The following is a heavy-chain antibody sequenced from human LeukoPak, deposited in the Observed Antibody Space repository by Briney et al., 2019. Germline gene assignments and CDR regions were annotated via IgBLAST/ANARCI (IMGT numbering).Heavy chain of an antibody. CDR2: ISGSGGST. Sequence: GGSLRLSCAASGLTFSSYAMSWDRQAPGKGLEWVSAISGSGGSTYYADSVKGRFTISRDNSKNTLYLQMNSLRAEDTAVYYCAKSPGGVYSYDYWGQGTLVTVSS. J-gene: IGHJ4*02. CDR1: GLTFSSYA. V-gene: IGHV3-23*01. CDR3: AKSPGGVYSYDY. D-gene: IGHD5-18*01.